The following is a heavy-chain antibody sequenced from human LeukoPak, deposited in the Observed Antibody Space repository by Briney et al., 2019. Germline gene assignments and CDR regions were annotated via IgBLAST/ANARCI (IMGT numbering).Heavy chain of an antibody. CDR1: GFTFSSYW. Sequence: GGSLRLSCAASGFTFSSYWMHWVRQAPGKGLVWVSRISKDGSSTYYADSMKGRFTISRDNAKNTLYLQMNSLRAEDTAVYYCARGVGATPYGLDYWGQGTLVTVSS. CDR3: ARGVGATPYGLDY. J-gene: IGHJ4*02. D-gene: IGHD1-26*01. CDR2: ISKDGSST. V-gene: IGHV3-74*01.